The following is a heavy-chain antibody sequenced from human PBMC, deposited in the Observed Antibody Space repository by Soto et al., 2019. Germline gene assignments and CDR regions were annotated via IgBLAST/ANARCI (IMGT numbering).Heavy chain of an antibody. D-gene: IGHD5-18*01. CDR2: VIPLFDTA. Sequence: QVQVVQSGAEVKKPGSSVKVSCKVSGGIFTNNAISWVRQAPGQGLEWLGGVIPLFDTAYYAQIFRGRLKISAAGSTTTAYLELSGLTSADTAGDFCATGGHNDGYNFYHGMDVWGQGTTVTVS. CDR1: GGIFTNNA. V-gene: IGHV1-69*01. CDR3: ATGGHNDGYNFYHGMDV. J-gene: IGHJ6*02.